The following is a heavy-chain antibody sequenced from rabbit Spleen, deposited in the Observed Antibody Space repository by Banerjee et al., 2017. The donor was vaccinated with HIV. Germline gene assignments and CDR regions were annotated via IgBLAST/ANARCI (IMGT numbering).Heavy chain of an antibody. Sequence: EESGGDLVKPGASLTLTCTASGFTVSRKGICWVRQAPGKGLEWIGCIIADGNLYYANWVNGRFTISKTSTTVDLKMTSLTAADTATYFCARDDSDIGGWSFDLWGPGTLVTVS. J-gene: IGHJ4*01. V-gene: IGHV1S36*01. CDR2: IIADGNL. D-gene: IGHD1-1*01. CDR1: GFTVSRKG. CDR3: ARDDSDIGGWSFDL.